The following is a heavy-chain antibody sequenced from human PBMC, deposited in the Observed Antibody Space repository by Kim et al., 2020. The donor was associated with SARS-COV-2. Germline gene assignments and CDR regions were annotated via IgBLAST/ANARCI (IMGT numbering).Heavy chain of an antibody. J-gene: IGHJ4*02. CDR3: ARDYVGFDY. Sequence: SNKYYADSVKGRFTISRDNSKNTLYLQMNSLRAEDTAVYYCARDYVGFDYWGQGTLVTVSS. D-gene: IGHD3-10*02. CDR2: SNK. V-gene: IGHV3-30-3*01.